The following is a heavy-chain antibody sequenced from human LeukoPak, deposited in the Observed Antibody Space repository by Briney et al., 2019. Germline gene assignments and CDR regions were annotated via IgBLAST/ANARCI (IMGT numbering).Heavy chain of an antibody. D-gene: IGHD5-12*01. J-gene: IGHJ4*02. Sequence: TLSLTCTVSGGSISSGSYYWSWLRQPPGKGLEWLGYIYYSGSTNYNPSLKSRVTMSVDTSKNQFSLNLTSVTAADTAVYYCARLYSGYFFDYWGQGTLVTVSS. CDR3: ARLYSGYFFDY. CDR2: IYYSGST. CDR1: GGSISSGSYY. V-gene: IGHV4-61*01.